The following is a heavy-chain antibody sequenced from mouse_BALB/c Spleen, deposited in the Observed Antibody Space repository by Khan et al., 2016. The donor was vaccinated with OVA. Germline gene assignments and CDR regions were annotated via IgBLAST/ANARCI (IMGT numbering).Heavy chain of an antibody. D-gene: IGHD6-2*01. CDR2: IDPFNDDT. CDR3: ARHVSRSWFAY. Sequence: VQLQQSGPELMKPGASVKISCKASGYSFTTYYIHWVKQSHGKSLEWIGYIDPFNDDTNYNQKFKGKATLTVDNSSSTAYMHLSDLTSEDSAVYYCARHVSRSWFAYWGQGTLVTVSA. CDR1: GYSFTTYY. J-gene: IGHJ3*01. V-gene: IGHV1S135*01.